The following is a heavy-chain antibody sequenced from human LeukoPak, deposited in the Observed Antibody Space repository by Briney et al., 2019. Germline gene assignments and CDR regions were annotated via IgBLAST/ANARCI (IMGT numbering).Heavy chain of an antibody. CDR2: INHSGST. V-gene: IGHV4-34*01. Sequence: SETLSLTCAVYGGSFSGYYWSWIRQPPGKGLEWIGEINHSGSTNYNPSLKSRVTISVDMSKNQFSLKLSSVTAADTAVYYCARENHYYGSGSYYNARAFDIWGQGTMVTVSS. CDR3: ARENHYYGSGSYYNARAFDI. J-gene: IGHJ3*02. D-gene: IGHD3-10*01. CDR1: GGSFSGYY.